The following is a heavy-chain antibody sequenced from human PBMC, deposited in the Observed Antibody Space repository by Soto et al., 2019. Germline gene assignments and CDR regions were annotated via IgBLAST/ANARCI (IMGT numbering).Heavy chain of an antibody. CDR1: GYSFTSYW. CDR2: IDPSDSYT. D-gene: IGHD6-13*01. Sequence: PGVSLKISCKGCGYSFTSYWISWVRQIPGKGLEWMGRIDPSDSYTNYSPSFQGHVTISADKSISTAYLQWSGLKASDTAMYYCARLRSSWDGGVHYSSNTGMDAWGQGATVTIS. J-gene: IGHJ6*02. CDR3: ARLRSSWDGGVHYSSNTGMDA. V-gene: IGHV5-10-1*01.